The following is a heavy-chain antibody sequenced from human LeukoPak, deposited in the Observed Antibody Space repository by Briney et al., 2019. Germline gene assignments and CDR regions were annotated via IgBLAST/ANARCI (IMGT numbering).Heavy chain of an antibody. CDR3: AKDTHYDSSGYYYVGFDY. Sequence: GGSLRLSCAASGFTFDDYTMHWVRQAPGKGLEWVSLISGDGGSTFYADSVKGRFTISRDNSKISLYLQMNSLRTEDTALYYCAKDTHYDSSGYYYVGFDYWGQGTLVTVSS. V-gene: IGHV3-43*02. J-gene: IGHJ4*02. D-gene: IGHD3-22*01. CDR1: GFTFDDYT. CDR2: ISGDGGST.